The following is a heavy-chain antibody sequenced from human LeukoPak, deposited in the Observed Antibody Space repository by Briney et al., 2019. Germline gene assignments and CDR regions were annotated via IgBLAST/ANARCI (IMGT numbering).Heavy chain of an antibody. D-gene: IGHD1-26*01. J-gene: IGHJ4*02. V-gene: IGHV1-18*01. CDR2: ISAYNGNT. CDR3: ARDGGALDFDY. Sequence: WMGWISAYNGNTNYAQKLQGRVTMTTDTSTSTAYMELRSLRSDDTAVYYCARDGGALDFDYWGQGTLVTVSS.